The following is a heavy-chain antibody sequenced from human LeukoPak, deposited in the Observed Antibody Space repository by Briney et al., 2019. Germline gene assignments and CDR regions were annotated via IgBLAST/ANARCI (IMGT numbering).Heavy chain of an antibody. Sequence: QPGRSLRLSCAASGFTFSSYAMHWVRQAPGKGLEWVAVISYDGSNKYYADSVKGRFTISRDNSKNTLYLQMNSLRAEDTAEYYCARVLRIAAADPFDYWGQGTLVTVSS. CDR1: GFTFSSYA. CDR2: ISYDGSNK. J-gene: IGHJ4*02. CDR3: ARVLRIAAADPFDY. D-gene: IGHD6-13*01. V-gene: IGHV3-30*04.